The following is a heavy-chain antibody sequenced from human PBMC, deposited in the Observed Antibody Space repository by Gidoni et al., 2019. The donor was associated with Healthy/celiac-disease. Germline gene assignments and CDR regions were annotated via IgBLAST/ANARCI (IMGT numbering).Heavy chain of an antibody. CDR1: GFPFSSYS. J-gene: IGHJ6*02. V-gene: IGHV3-21*01. Sequence: EVQLVESGGGLVKPGGSLRLSCAASGFPFSSYSMNWFRQAPGKGLGWVSAISSSSSYIYYADSVKGRFTISRDNAKNSLYLQMNSLRAEDTAVYYCARDLLGEWELPTGEAYYYYYGMDVWGQGTTVTVSS. CDR2: ISSSSSYI. CDR3: ARDLLGEWELPTGEAYYYYYGMDV. D-gene: IGHD1-26*01.